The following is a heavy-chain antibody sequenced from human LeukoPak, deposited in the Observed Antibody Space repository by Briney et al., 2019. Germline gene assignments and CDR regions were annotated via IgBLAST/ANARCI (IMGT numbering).Heavy chain of an antibody. D-gene: IGHD3-22*01. J-gene: IGHJ4*02. V-gene: IGHV3-7*01. CDR3: ARDYSSGYTIYYFDY. CDR2: IKQDGSEK. Sequence: GGSLRLSCAASGFTFSSYWMSWVRRAPGKGLEWVANIKQDGSEKYYVDSVKGRFTISRDNAKNSLYLQMNSLRAEDTAVYYCARDYSSGYTIYYFDYWGQGTLVTVSS. CDR1: GFTFSSYW.